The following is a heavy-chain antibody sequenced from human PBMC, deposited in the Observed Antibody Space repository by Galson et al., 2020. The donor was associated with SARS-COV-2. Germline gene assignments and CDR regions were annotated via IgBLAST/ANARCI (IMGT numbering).Heavy chain of an antibody. V-gene: IGHV3-23*01. J-gene: IGHJ6*02. CDR1: GFTFSSYA. CDR2: ISGSGGST. Sequence: GGSLRLSCAASGFTFSSYAMSWVRQAPGKGLEWVSAISGSGGSTYYADSVKGRFTISRDNSKNTLYLQMNSLRAEDTAVYYCPKDRYYGSGSYSGYYYGMDVGGQGTTVTVAS. D-gene: IGHD3-10*01. CDR3: PKDRYYGSGSYSGYYYGMDV.